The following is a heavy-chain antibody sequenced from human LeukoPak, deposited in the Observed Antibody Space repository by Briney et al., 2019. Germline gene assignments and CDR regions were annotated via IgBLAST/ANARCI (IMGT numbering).Heavy chain of an antibody. D-gene: IGHD6-13*01. CDR3: ARDSPYSSSSLGFDY. CDR1: GYEFISYG. Sequence: ASVKISCKASGYEFISYGFSWVRQAPGQGLEWMGWISAYNGNTNYAQKLQGRVTMTTDTYTSTAYMELRSLRSDDTAVYYCARDSPYSSSSLGFDYWGQGTLVTVSS. CDR2: ISAYNGNT. V-gene: IGHV1-18*01. J-gene: IGHJ4*02.